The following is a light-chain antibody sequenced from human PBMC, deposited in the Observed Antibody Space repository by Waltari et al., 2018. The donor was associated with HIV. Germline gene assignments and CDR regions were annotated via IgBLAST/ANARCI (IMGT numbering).Light chain of an antibody. CDR2: WAS. Sequence: DIVMTQSQDSLDVSLGVRATITCMSTQSVLYSSNNKNYLAWYQQKPGQPPKLLIYWASTRESGVPYRFSGRGSGTDFTLTISSLQAEDVAVYYCQQYYSTPFTFGPGTKVDIK. J-gene: IGKJ3*01. CDR1: QSVLYSSNNKNY. CDR3: QQYYSTPFT. V-gene: IGKV4-1*01.